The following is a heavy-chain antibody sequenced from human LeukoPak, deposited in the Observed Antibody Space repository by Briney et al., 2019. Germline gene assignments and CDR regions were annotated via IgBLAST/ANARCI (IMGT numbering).Heavy chain of an antibody. J-gene: IGHJ5*02. V-gene: IGHV4-30-4*01. CDR1: GGSISSGDYY. CDR2: IYYSGST. CDR3: ARGWFGEYNNWFDP. D-gene: IGHD3-10*01. Sequence: SETLSLTCTVSGGSISSGDYYWSWIRQPPGRGLEWIGYIYYSGSTYYNPSLKSRVTISVDTSKNQFSLKLSSVTAADTAVYYCARGWFGEYNNWFDPWGQGTLVTVSS.